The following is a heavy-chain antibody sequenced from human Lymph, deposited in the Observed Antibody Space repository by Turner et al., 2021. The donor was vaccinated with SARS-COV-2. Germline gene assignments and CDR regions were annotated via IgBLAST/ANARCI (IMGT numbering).Heavy chain of an antibody. CDR1: GGSIRSYY. V-gene: IGHV4-59*12. CDR2: IYYSGGT. CDR3: ARDHVSSGSSISGDAFDI. J-gene: IGHJ3*02. D-gene: IGHD1-26*01. Sequence: QVQLQESGPGLVKPSETLSLTCTVSGGSIRSYYWSWIRQPPGKGLEWMGYIYYSGGTNYNPSLKSRVTISVDTSKNQFSLKLSSVTAADTAVYYCARDHVSSGSSISGDAFDIWGQGTMVTVSS.